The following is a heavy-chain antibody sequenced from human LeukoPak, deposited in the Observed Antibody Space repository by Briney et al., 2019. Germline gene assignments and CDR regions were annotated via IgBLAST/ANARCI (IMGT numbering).Heavy chain of an antibody. CDR2: ISGSGGTT. D-gene: IGHD1-1*01. Sequence: GGSLRLSCAASGFIFSGYAMTWVRQAPGKGLEWVSTISGSGGTTYYADSVRGRFTISRDNSGNTLYLQMNSLRAEDTAVYYCAKDWKTWNQESDAWGQGTLVTVSS. CDR3: AKDWKTWNQESDA. J-gene: IGHJ5*02. CDR1: GFIFSGYA. V-gene: IGHV3-23*01.